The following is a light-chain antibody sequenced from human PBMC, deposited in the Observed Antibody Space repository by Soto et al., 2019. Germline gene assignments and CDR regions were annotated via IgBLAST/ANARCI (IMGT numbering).Light chain of an antibody. CDR3: QQYYSTPPA. CDR2: WAS. J-gene: IGKJ1*01. CDR1: QSVLYSSNNKNY. V-gene: IGKV4-1*01. Sequence: DIVMTQSPDSLAVSLGERATINCKSSQSVLYSSNNKNYLAWYQQKPGQPPKLLISWASTRESGVPDRFSGSGSGTDFTLTISSLQAEDVAVYYCQQYYSTPPAFGQGTKVEI.